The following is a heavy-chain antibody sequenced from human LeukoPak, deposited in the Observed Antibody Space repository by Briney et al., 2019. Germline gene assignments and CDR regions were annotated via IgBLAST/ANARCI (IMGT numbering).Heavy chain of an antibody. V-gene: IGHV3-9*01. J-gene: IGHJ3*02. CDR2: ISWNSGSI. Sequence: GRSLRLSCAASGFTFDDYAMHWVRQAPGKGLEWVSGISWNSGSIGYADSVKGRFTISRDNAKNSLYLQMNSLRAEDTALYYCAKEKYDSSGYSAFDIWGQGTMVTVSS. CDR1: GFTFDDYA. D-gene: IGHD3-22*01. CDR3: AKEKYDSSGYSAFDI.